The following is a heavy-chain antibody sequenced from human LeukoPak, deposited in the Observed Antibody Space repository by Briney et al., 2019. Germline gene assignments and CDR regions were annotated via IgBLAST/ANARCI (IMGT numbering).Heavy chain of an antibody. J-gene: IGHJ5*02. Sequence: SETLSLTCAVYDGSFSGYYWSWIRQPPGKGLEWIGEINHSGGTNYNPSLKSRVTISVDTSKNQFSLKLSSVTAADTAVYYCARGGYSNWFDPWGQGTLVTVSS. CDR1: DGSFSGYY. CDR3: ARGGYSNWFDP. V-gene: IGHV4-34*01. D-gene: IGHD6-13*01. CDR2: INHSGGT.